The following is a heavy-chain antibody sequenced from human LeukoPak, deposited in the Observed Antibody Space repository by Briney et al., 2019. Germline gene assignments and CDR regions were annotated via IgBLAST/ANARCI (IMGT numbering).Heavy chain of an antibody. CDR3: ARWSRVYSSSFTFDY. J-gene: IGHJ4*02. CDR1: GFTFSGFA. Sequence: GGSLRLSCAASGFTFSGFAMSWVRQAPGKGLEWVSYISSSGSTIYYADSVKGRFTISRDNAKNSLYLQMNSLRAEDTAVYYCARWSRVYSSSFTFDYWGQGTLVTVSS. CDR2: ISSSGSTI. V-gene: IGHV3-11*04. D-gene: IGHD6-6*01.